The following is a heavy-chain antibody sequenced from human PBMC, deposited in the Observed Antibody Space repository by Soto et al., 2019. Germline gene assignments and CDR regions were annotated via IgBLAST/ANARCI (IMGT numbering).Heavy chain of an antibody. Sequence: GAEVKKPGESLKISCKASGYSFTSYWIGWVRQMPGKGLEWMGIIYPGDSDTRYRPSLLGQVTISADKSISTAYLQWSSLKASDTAIYYCARAIEMATIGWFDTWGQGTLVTVSS. V-gene: IGHV5-51*01. CDR1: GYSFTSYW. J-gene: IGHJ5*02. D-gene: IGHD5-12*01. CDR3: ARAIEMATIGWFDT. CDR2: IYPGDSDT.